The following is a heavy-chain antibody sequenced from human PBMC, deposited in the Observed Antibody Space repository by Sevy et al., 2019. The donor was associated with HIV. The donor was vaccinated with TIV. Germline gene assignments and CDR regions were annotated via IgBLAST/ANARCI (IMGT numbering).Heavy chain of an antibody. V-gene: IGHV3-23*01. CDR1: GFTFSSYA. CDR3: AKDFLFVVVPAANGMDV. CDR2: ISGSGGST. J-gene: IGHJ6*02. D-gene: IGHD2-2*01. Sequence: GGSLRLSCAASGFTFSSYAMSWVRQAPGKGLEWVSAISGSGGSTYYAASVEGRFTISRDNSKNALYLQMNSLRAEDTAVYYCAKDFLFVVVPAANGMDVWGQGTTVTVSS.